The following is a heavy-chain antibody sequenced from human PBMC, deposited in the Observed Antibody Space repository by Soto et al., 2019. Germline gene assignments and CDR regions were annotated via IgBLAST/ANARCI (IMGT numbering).Heavy chain of an antibody. Sequence: EVQLLESGGGLVQPGGSLRLSCDVSGFTFSPYTMSWVRQAPGKGLGCVSSISGSGSATYYADSVKGRFTISRDNSKNTLYLQMNSLRAEDTAVYYCAKMPAYRSDYWGQGTLVTVSS. J-gene: IGHJ4*02. CDR3: AKMPAYRSDY. CDR2: ISGSGSAT. V-gene: IGHV3-23*01. CDR1: GFTFSPYT. D-gene: IGHD1-26*01.